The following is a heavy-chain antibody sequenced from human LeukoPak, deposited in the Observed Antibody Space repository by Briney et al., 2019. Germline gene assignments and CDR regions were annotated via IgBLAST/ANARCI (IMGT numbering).Heavy chain of an antibody. J-gene: IGHJ4*02. CDR3: AREQSSGWYYFDD. V-gene: IGHV3-7*03. CDR2: IKQDGSEK. CDR1: GFTFSSYW. Sequence: PGGSLRLSCAASGFTFSSYWMSWVRQAPGKGLEWVATIKQDGSEKWYVDSVKGRFIISRDNAKSSLSLEMNSLRAEDTAVYYCAREQSSGWYYFDDWGQGTLVTVSS. D-gene: IGHD6-19*01.